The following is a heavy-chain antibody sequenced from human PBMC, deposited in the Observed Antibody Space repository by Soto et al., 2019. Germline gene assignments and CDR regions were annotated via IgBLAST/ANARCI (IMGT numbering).Heavy chain of an antibody. J-gene: IGHJ4*02. V-gene: IGHV3-23*01. D-gene: IGHD2-15*01. Sequence: EVQLLESGGGLVQPGGSLRLSCAASGFTFSSYAMSWVRQAPGKGLEWVSTISSSGGSTYYADSVKGRFTISRDNSKNTLYLHMNSLRAEDTAVYYCAKDRLSSSIVVVVGAYFDYWGQGTLVTVS. CDR1: GFTFSSYA. CDR3: AKDRLSSSIVVVVGAYFDY. CDR2: ISSSGGST.